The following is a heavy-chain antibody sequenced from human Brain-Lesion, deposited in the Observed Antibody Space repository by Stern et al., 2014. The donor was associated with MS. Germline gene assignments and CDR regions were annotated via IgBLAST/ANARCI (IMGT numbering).Heavy chain of an antibody. J-gene: IGHJ6*02. Sequence: EVQLVESGGGLVQPGGSPRLSCAASGFTFSSYWMTWVRQAPGKGLEWVANIRQDGSEKYYVDSVKGRFTISRDNAKNSLYLQMNSLRAEDTAVYYCARGIARYYYYGMDVWGQGTTVTVSS. CDR2: IRQDGSEK. CDR3: ARGIARYYYYGMDV. CDR1: GFTFSSYW. D-gene: IGHD6-13*01. V-gene: IGHV3-7*01.